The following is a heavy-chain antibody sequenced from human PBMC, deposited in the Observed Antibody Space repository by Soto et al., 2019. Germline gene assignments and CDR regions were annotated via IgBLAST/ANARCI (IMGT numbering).Heavy chain of an antibody. Sequence: SETLSLTCTVSGGSISSGDYYWSWIRQPPGKGLEWIGYIYYSGSTYYNPSLKSRVTISVDTSKNQFSLKLSSVTAADTAVYYCARDLYYYDSSGYYTIFDYWGQGTLVTVSS. J-gene: IGHJ4*02. CDR1: GGSISSGDYY. V-gene: IGHV4-30-4*01. D-gene: IGHD3-22*01. CDR3: ARDLYYYDSSGYYTIFDY. CDR2: IYYSGST.